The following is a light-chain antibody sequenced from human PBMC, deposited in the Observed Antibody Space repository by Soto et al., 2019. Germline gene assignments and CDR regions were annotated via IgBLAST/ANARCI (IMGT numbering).Light chain of an antibody. J-gene: IGKJ5*01. Sequence: EIVMTQSPATLSVSPGDIATLSCSASQSVTSNLAWYQQKPGQAPRLLIYGASTRATDIPARFSGSGSGTEFTLTISGLQSEDFAVYYCQQYNSWPPINCGQGTRREIK. CDR1: QSVTSN. CDR3: QQYNSWPPIN. CDR2: GAS. V-gene: IGKV3D-15*01.